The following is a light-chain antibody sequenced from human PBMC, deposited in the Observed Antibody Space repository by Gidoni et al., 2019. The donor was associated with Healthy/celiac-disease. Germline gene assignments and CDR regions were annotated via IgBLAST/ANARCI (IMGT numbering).Light chain of an antibody. Sequence: ELVLTQSPATLSLSPGERATLSCRASQSVSSYLAWYQQKPGQAPRLLIYEASNRATGIPARFSGSGSGTDFTLTISSLEPEDFAVYYCQQRSNWPGLTFGGGTKVEIK. J-gene: IGKJ4*01. CDR1: QSVSSY. CDR3: QQRSNWPGLT. V-gene: IGKV3-11*01. CDR2: EAS.